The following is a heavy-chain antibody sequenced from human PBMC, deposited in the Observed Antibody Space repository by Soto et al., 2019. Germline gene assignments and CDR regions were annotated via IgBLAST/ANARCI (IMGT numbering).Heavy chain of an antibody. Sequence: AETLSLTCAVCGGSFSGYYWTWIRQPPGTGLEWIGEINQSGSTNYNPSLKSRVTISVDTSKNQFSLKLTSVTAADTAVYYCARDKITGLFDYWGQGTLVTV. V-gene: IGHV4-34*01. CDR2: INQSGST. D-gene: IGHD2-8*02. CDR3: ARDKITGLFDY. J-gene: IGHJ4*02. CDR1: GGSFSGYY.